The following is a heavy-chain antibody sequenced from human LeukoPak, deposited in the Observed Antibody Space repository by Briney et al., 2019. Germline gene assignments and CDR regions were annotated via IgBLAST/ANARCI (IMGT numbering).Heavy chain of an antibody. V-gene: IGHV1-69*13. Sequence: SVTVSCTASGGTSSRYAISWVRQAPGQGLEWMGGIIPIFGTANYAQKFQGRVTITADESTSTAYMEVSSLRSEDTAVYYCARAYSGYDFSGYWGQGILVTVSS. CDR3: ARAYSGYDFSGY. D-gene: IGHD5-12*01. J-gene: IGHJ4*02. CDR1: GGTSSRYA. CDR2: IIPIFGTA.